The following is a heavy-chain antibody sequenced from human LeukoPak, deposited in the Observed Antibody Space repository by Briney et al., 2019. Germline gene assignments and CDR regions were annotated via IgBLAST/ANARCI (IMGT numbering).Heavy chain of an antibody. J-gene: IGHJ6*03. CDR3: AELGITMIGGV. V-gene: IGHV3-48*04. D-gene: IGHD3-10*02. Sequence: PGGSLRLSCAGSGFPFSSHGMNWVRQAPGKGLEWVSYISSSGSTIYYADSVKGRFTISRDNAKNSLYLQMNSLRAEDTAVYYCAELGITMIGGVWGKGTTVTIS. CDR1: GFPFSSHG. CDR2: ISSSGSTI.